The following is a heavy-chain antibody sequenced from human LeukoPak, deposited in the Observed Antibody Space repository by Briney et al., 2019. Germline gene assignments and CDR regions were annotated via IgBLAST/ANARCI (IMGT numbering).Heavy chain of an antibody. V-gene: IGHV1-2*02. J-gene: IGHJ4*02. Sequence: GASVKVSCKGSGYTFTGYYMHWVRQAPGQGLEWMGWINPNSGGTKYAQKFQGRVTMTRDTSITTADMELSRLRSDDTAVYYCARGPNFDYWGQGTLVTVSS. CDR2: INPNSGGT. CDR1: GYTFTGYY. CDR3: ARGPNFDY.